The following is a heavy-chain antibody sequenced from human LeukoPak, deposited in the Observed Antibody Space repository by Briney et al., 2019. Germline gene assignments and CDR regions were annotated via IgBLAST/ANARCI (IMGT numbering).Heavy chain of an antibody. D-gene: IGHD2-2*01. Sequence: PSETLSLTCTVSGGSISSGSYYWSWIRQPAGKGLEWIGRIYTSGSTNYNPSLKSRVTISVDTSKNQFSLKLSSVTAADTAVYYCAKTYCSSTSCYYYFDYWGQGTLVTVSS. CDR3: AKTYCSSTSCYYYFDY. CDR1: GGSISSGSYY. J-gene: IGHJ4*02. CDR2: IYTSGST. V-gene: IGHV4-61*02.